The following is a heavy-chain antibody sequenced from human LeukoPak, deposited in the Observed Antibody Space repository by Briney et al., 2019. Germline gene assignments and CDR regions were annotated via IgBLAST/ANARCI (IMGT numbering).Heavy chain of an antibody. CDR3: ARGEIAVAGNIFDY. V-gene: IGHV3-21*03. CDR1: GFTFSSYS. J-gene: IGHJ4*02. CDR2: ISSSSSYI. D-gene: IGHD6-19*01. Sequence: GGSLRLTCAAYGFTFSSYSMNWVRQAPGKGLEWVSSISSSSSYIYYADSVKGRFTITRDNAKNSLYLQMNSLRAEDTAVYYCARGEIAVAGNIFDYWGQGTLVTVSS.